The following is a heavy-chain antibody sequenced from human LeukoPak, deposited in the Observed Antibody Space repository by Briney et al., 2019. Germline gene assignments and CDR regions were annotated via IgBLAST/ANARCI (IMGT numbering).Heavy chain of an antibody. D-gene: IGHD4-23*01. Sequence: SETLSLTCAVYGGSFSDYYWSWIRQPPGKGLEWIGEINPSGSTNYNPSLKSRVTISVDTSKNQFSLKLSSVTAADTAVYYCANSNLWYYGMDVWGQGTTVTVSS. CDR3: ANSNLWYYGMDV. V-gene: IGHV4-34*01. CDR2: INPSGST. J-gene: IGHJ6*02. CDR1: GGSFSDYY.